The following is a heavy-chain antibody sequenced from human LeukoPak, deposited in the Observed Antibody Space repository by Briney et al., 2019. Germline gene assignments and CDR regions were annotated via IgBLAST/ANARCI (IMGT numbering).Heavy chain of an antibody. D-gene: IGHD6-19*01. CDR2: IRNRANSYTT. V-gene: IGHV3-72*01. CDR3: ARGNIAVAGFDY. Sequence: GGSLRLSCAASGFTFTDHYMDWVRQAPGKGLEWVGRIRNRANSYTTEYAASVKGRFTISRDDSQSSVYLHMNSLKSEDTAVYYCARGNIAVAGFDYWGQGTLVTVSS. CDR1: GFTFTDHY. J-gene: IGHJ4*02.